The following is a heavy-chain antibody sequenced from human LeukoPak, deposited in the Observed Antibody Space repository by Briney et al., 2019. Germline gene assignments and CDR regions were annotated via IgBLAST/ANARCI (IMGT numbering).Heavy chain of an antibody. CDR3: AREGVTIFGTQRYYMDV. J-gene: IGHJ6*03. CDR1: GFTFSSYA. D-gene: IGHD3-3*01. V-gene: IGHV3-30-3*01. Sequence: GGSLRLSCAASGFTFSSYAMHWVRQAPGKGLEWVAVISYDGSNKYYADSVKGRFTISRDNSKNTLYLQMNSLRAEDTAVYYCAREGVTIFGTQRYYMDVWGKGTTVTVSS. CDR2: ISYDGSNK.